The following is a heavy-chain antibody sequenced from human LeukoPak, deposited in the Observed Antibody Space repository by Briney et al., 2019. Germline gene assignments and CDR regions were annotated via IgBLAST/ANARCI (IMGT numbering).Heavy chain of an antibody. CDR3: ARITGTTNWFDP. V-gene: IGHV1-69*01. D-gene: IGHD1-20*01. CDR2: IIPIFGTA. CDR1: GGTFSSYA. J-gene: IGHJ5*02. Sequence: ASVKVSCKASGGTFSSYAISWVRQAPGQGLEWMGGIIPIFGTANYAQKFQGRVTITADESTSTAYMELSSLRSEDTAVYYCARITGTTNWFDPWGQGTLVTVSS.